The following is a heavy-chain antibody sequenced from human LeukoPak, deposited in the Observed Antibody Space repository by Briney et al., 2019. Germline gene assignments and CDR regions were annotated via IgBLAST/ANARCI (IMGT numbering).Heavy chain of an antibody. D-gene: IGHD4-23*01. CDR3: ARAGVLGGNGWSALRY. V-gene: IGHV1-2*02. J-gene: IGHJ4*02. CDR1: GYTFTGYY. CDR2: INPNSGGT. Sequence: ASVKVSCKASGYTFTGYYMHWVRQAPGQGLEWMGWINPNSGGTNYAQKFQGRVTMTRDTSISTAYMELSRLRSDDTAVYYCARAGVLGGNGWSALRYWGQGTLVTVSS.